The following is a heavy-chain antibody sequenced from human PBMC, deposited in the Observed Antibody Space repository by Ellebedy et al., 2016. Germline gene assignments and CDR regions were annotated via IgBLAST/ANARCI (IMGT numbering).Heavy chain of an antibody. J-gene: IGHJ6*02. Sequence: GESLKISXVASGFPFTHAWMSWVRQAPGKGLEWVGRIKSKTDRETTNYAAPVKGRFTISRDDSKQTVYLQMNTLKTEDTGVYWCTTDQREGSLLSVYYYYGMDVWGQGTTVTVSS. CDR3: TTDQREGSLLSVYYYYGMDV. CDR1: GFPFTHAW. V-gene: IGHV3-15*01. D-gene: IGHD5/OR15-5a*01. CDR2: IKSKTDRETT.